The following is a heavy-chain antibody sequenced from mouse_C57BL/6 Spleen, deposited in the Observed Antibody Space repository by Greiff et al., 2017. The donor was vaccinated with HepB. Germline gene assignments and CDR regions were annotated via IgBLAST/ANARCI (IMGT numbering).Heavy chain of an antibody. D-gene: IGHD1-1*01. Sequence: EVKLMESGGGLVQPKGSLKLSCAASGFSFNTYAMNWVRQAPGKGLEWVARIRSKSNNSATYYADSVKDRFTITRDDSESMLYLQMNNLKTEDTDMYYCDRHATVDAMDYWGQGTSVTVSS. V-gene: IGHV10-1*01. CDR2: IRSKSNNSAT. CDR3: DRHATVDAMDY. J-gene: IGHJ4*01. CDR1: GFSFNTYA.